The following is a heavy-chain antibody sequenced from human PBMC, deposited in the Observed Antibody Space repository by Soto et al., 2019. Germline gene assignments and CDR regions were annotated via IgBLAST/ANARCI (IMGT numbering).Heavy chain of an antibody. Sequence: ESGGGVVQPGRSLRLSCAASGFTFRSYGMHWVRQAPAKGLEWVAVISYDGSNKYYAGSVKGRFTISRDNSKNTLYLQMNSLRAEDTAVYYCAKGGVGSTSNAFDIWGQGTMVTVSS. CDR2: ISYDGSNK. D-gene: IGHD1-26*01. CDR3: AKGGVGSTSNAFDI. V-gene: IGHV3-30*18. J-gene: IGHJ3*02. CDR1: GFTFRSYG.